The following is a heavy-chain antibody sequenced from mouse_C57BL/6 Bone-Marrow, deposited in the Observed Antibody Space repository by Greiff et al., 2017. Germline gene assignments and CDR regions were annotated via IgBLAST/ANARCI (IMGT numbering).Heavy chain of an antibody. CDR3: AKITTDWYFDV. D-gene: IGHD1-1*01. V-gene: IGHV3-6*01. J-gene: IGHJ1*03. CDR1: GYSITSGYY. CDR2: ISYDGSN. Sequence: EVQLQESGPGLVKPSQSLSLTCSVTGYSITSGYYWNWIRQFPGNKLEWMGYISYDGSNNYNPSLKNRISITRDPSKNQFFLKLNSVTTEDTATYNCAKITTDWYFDVWGTGTTVTVAS.